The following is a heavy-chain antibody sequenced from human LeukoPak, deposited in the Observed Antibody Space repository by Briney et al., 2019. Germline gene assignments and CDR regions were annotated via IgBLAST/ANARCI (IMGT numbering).Heavy chain of an antibody. D-gene: IGHD3-16*02. CDR1: GGTFSSYA. Sequence: GASVKVSCKASGGTFSSYAISWVRQAPGQGLEWMGGIIPIFGTANYAQKFQGRVTITADESTSTAYMELSSLRSEDTAVYYCASPIASYLSSAFDIWGQGTMVTVSS. CDR3: ASPIASYLSSAFDI. J-gene: IGHJ3*02. CDR2: IIPIFGTA. V-gene: IGHV1-69*13.